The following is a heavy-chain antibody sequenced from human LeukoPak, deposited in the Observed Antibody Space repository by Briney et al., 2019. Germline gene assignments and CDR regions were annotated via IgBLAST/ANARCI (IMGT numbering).Heavy chain of an antibody. D-gene: IGHD3-3*01. Sequence: GGSLRLSCAASGFTFNSYSMNWVRQAPGKGLEWVSSISSSSLSYIYYADSVKGRFTIFRDNAKNSLYLQMNSLRAEDTAVYYCAKVAVTSRFLEWLLGANDYWGQGTLVTVSS. J-gene: IGHJ4*02. CDR2: ISSSSLSYI. CDR3: AKVAVTSRFLEWLLGANDY. V-gene: IGHV3-21*04. CDR1: GFTFNSYS.